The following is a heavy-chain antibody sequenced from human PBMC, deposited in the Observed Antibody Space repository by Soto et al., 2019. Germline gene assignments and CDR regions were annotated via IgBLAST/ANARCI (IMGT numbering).Heavy chain of an antibody. D-gene: IGHD4-17*01. CDR3: TRGSTTVGTVYFNY. V-gene: IGHV3-49*04. J-gene: IGHJ4*02. Sequence: GGSLRLSCTASGFTFGDYAMSWVRQAPGKGLEWVGFIRSKAYGGTTEYAASVKGRFTISRDDSKSIAYLQMNSLKTKDTAVYYCTRGSTTVGTVYFNYWGQGTLVTVSS. CDR2: IRSKAYGGTT. CDR1: GFTFGDYA.